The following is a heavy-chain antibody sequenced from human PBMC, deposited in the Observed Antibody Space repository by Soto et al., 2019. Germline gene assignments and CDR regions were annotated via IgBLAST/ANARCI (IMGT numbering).Heavy chain of an antibody. CDR3: ARDQIGYCSGGSCYSSDY. CDR2: ISSSSSTI. Sequence: GGSLRLSCAASGFTFSSYSMNWVRQAPGKGLEWVSYISSSSSTIYYADSVKGRFTISRDNAKNSLYLQMNSLRAEDTAVYYCARDQIGYCSGGSCYSSDYWGQGTLVTVSS. D-gene: IGHD2-15*01. V-gene: IGHV3-48*01. CDR1: GFTFSSYS. J-gene: IGHJ4*02.